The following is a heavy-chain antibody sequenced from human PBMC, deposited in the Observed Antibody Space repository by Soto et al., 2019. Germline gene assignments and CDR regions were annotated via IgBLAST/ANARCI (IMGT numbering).Heavy chain of an antibody. CDR3: ARDAPGYSQRTHYYYGMDV. V-gene: IGHV4-34*01. CDR1: GGSFSGYY. J-gene: IGHJ6*02. CDR2: INHSGST. D-gene: IGHD5-18*01. Sequence: ETLSLTCAVYGGSFSGYYWSWIRQPPGKGLEWIGEINHSGSTNYNPSLKSRVTISVDTSKNQFSLKLSSVTAADTAVYYCARDAPGYSQRTHYYYGMDVWGQGTTVTVSS.